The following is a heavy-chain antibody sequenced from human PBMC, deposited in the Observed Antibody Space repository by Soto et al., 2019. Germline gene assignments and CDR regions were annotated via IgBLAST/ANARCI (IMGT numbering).Heavy chain of an antibody. D-gene: IGHD5-12*01. Sequence: QVHLVQSGVEVKTPGASVKVSCPASGYTFFPYAISWVRPAPGQGLAWMGWISTYSGDTKYAQKFQGRVTITTATSTTTAYLELGSLRSDDTAVYYCARHHGPTTSENWFDPWGQGTLVTVSS. CDR2: ISTYSGDT. CDR3: ARHHGPTTSENWFDP. J-gene: IGHJ5*02. CDR1: GYTFFPYA. V-gene: IGHV1-18*01.